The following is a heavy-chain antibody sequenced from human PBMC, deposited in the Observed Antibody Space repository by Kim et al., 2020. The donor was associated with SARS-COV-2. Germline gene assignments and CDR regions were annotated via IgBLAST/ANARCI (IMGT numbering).Heavy chain of an antibody. V-gene: IGHV3-11*04. D-gene: IGHD3-9*01. J-gene: IGHJ6*02. CDR3: ASWFPGLYGMDV. Sequence: YYADSVKGRFTISRDNAKNSLYLQMNSLRAEDTAVYYCASWFPGLYGMDVWGQGTTVTVSS.